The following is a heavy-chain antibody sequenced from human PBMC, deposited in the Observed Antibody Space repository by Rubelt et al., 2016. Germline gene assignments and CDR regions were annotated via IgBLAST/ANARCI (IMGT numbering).Heavy chain of an antibody. J-gene: IGHJ4*02. CDR3: AKESGAVAGPFDY. CDR2: ISGSGGST. D-gene: IGHD6-19*01. Sequence: EVQLVVSGGGLVQPGGSLRLSCVASGFTFSSYAMSWVRQAPGKGLEWVSAISGSGGSTDYADSVKGRLTISRENSKNRLYLQMNSLGAEETAVYYCAKESGAVAGPFDYWGQGTLVTVSS. CDR1: GFTFSSYA. V-gene: IGHV3-23*04.